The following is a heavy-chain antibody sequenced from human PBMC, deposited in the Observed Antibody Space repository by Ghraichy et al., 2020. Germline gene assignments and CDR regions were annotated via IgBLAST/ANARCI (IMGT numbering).Heavy chain of an antibody. CDR1: GGSISSYY. Sequence: SETLSLTCTVSGGSISSYYWSWIRQPPGKGLEWIGYIYYSGSTNYNPSLKSRVTISVDTSKNQFSLKLSSVTAADTAVYYCARAGFYYDFWSGYYTDYYYYGMDVWGQGTTVTVSS. J-gene: IGHJ6*02. CDR2: IYYSGST. V-gene: IGHV4-59*01. CDR3: ARAGFYYDFWSGYYTDYYYYGMDV. D-gene: IGHD3-3*01.